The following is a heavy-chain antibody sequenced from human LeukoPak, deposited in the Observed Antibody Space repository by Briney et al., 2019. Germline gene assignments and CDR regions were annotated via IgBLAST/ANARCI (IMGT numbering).Heavy chain of an antibody. J-gene: IGHJ6*02. CDR1: GGSISSYY. Sequence: SETLSLTCTVSGGSISSYYWSWIRQPPGKGLEWIGYIYYSGSTKYNPSPKRRVTISVATSKNQFSLKLNSVTAADTAVYYCASDPAAITIFGVVPRGMDVWGQGTTVSVSS. D-gene: IGHD3-3*01. CDR2: IYYSGST. CDR3: ASDPAAITIFGVVPRGMDV. V-gene: IGHV4-59*01.